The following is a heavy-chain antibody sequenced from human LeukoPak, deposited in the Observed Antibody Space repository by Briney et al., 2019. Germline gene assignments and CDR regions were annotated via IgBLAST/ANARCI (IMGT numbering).Heavy chain of an antibody. CDR1: GFTFRSST. V-gene: IGHV3-21*04. Sequence: GGSLRLSCAASGFTFRSSTMNWVRQAPGKGLEWVSSISSSSSYIYYADSMKGRFTISRDNAKNSLYLQMNSLRAEDTAVYYCAKGSAGGRPYYFDYWGQGTLVPVSS. D-gene: IGHD6-13*01. J-gene: IGHJ4*02. CDR3: AKGSAGGRPYYFDY. CDR2: ISSSSSYI.